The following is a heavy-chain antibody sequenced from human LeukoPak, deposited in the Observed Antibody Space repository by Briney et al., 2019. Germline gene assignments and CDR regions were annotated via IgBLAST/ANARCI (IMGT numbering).Heavy chain of an antibody. CDR1: GAPFSSSTYY. Sequence: SETLSLTCTVSGAPFSSSTYYWCWIRQPPGKGLEWIGSISYSGSTYYSPSLKSRVTMSVDTSKNQFSLKLSSVTAADTAVYYCARHAGGIAAAGTRPFDYWGQGTLVTVSS. CDR3: ARHAGGIAAAGTRPFDY. CDR2: ISYSGST. J-gene: IGHJ4*02. V-gene: IGHV4-39*01. D-gene: IGHD6-13*01.